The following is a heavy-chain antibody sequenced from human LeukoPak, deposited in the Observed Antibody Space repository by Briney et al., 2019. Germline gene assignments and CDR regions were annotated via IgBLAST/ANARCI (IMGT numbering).Heavy chain of an antibody. CDR2: INPNSGGT. CDR3: ARSSSFYYFDY. D-gene: IGHD6-6*01. V-gene: IGHV1-2*06. CDR1: GYTFTGYS. J-gene: IGHJ4*02. Sequence: GASVKVSCKASGYTFTGYSMHWVRQAPGQGLEWMGRINPNSGGTNYAQKFQGRVTMTRDTSISTAYMELSRLRSDDTAVYYCARSSSFYYFDYWGQGTLVTVSS.